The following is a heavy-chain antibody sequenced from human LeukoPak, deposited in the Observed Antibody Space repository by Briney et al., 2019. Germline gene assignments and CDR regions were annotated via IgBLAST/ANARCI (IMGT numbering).Heavy chain of an antibody. V-gene: IGHV1-2*02. CDR3: AGDKGTLTSLLEY. Sequence: ASVKVSCKASGYTFTDYYIHGVRQAPGQGPEWMGWINPNSGDTKYTQKFQGRVTMTRDTSISTVYMELKRLRSDDTAVYYCAGDKGTLTSLLEYWGQGTLVPVSS. J-gene: IGHJ4*02. CDR1: GYTFTDYY. D-gene: IGHD2/OR15-2a*01. CDR2: INPNSGDT.